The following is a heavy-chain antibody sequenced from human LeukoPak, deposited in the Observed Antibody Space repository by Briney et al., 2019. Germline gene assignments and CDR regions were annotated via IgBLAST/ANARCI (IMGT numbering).Heavy chain of an antibody. CDR2: IKKDGSEK. CDR3: ARGSKEDSYGWVYYYYMDV. J-gene: IGHJ6*03. CDR1: GFTFSSYW. V-gene: IGHV3-7*03. D-gene: IGHD5-18*01. Sequence: GGSLRLSCAASGFTFSSYWMSWVRQAPGKGLEWVANIKKDGSEKYYVDSVKGRFTISRDNAKNSLYLQMNSLRAEDTAVYYCARGSKEDSYGWVYYYYMDVWGKGTTVTISS.